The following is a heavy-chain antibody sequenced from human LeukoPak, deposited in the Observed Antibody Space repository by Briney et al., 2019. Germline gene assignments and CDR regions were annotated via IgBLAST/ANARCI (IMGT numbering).Heavy chain of an antibody. J-gene: IGHJ3*02. CDR1: GFTFSSYA. D-gene: IGHD3-3*01. Sequence: GGSLRLSCAASGFTFSSYAMSWVRQAPGKGLEWVSAISGSGGSTYYADSVKGRFTISRDNSKNTLYLQMNSLRAEDTAVYYCAKHGAYTYYDFWSGYFDIWGQGTMVTVSS. V-gene: IGHV3-23*01. CDR3: AKHGAYTYYDFWSGYFDI. CDR2: ISGSGGST.